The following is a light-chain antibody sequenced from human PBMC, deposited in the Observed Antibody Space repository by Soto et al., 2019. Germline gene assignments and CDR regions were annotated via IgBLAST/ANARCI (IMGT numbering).Light chain of an antibody. Sequence: AIQLSQSPSSLSASVGDRVTMTCRASQGVRSALAWYQQRPGKAPKLLIFDASSLERGVPSRFSGSGSGTDFTLTISNLQPEDFATYYCQQFDTNLLTLGGGTKVEIK. J-gene: IGKJ4*01. CDR2: DAS. V-gene: IGKV1-13*02. CDR3: QQFDTNLLT. CDR1: QGVRSA.